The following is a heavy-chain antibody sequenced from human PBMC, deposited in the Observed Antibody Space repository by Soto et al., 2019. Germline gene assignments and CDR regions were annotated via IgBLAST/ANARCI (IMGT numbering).Heavy chain of an antibody. J-gene: IGHJ3*02. CDR3: ARDVQSEFGELFPNHDAFDI. CDR1: GFTFSSYS. Sequence: GGSLRLSCAASGFTFSSYSMNWVRQAPGKGLEWVSSISSSSSYIYYADSVKGRFTISRDNAKNSLYLQMNSLRAEDTAVYYCARDVQSEFGELFPNHDAFDIWGQGTMVTVSS. V-gene: IGHV3-21*01. CDR2: ISSSSSYI. D-gene: IGHD3-10*01.